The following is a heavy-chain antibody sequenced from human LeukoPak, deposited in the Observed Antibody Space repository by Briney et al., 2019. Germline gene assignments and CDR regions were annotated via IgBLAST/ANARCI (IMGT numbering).Heavy chain of an antibody. D-gene: IGHD1-1*01. CDR2: ISSNGGST. Sequence: GGSLRLSCSASGFTFSSYAMHWVRQAPGKGLEYVSAISSNGGSTYCADSVKGRFTISRDNSKNTLYLQMSSLRAEDTAVYYCVNEVGTYYYGMDVWGQGTTVTVSS. V-gene: IGHV3-64D*06. J-gene: IGHJ6*02. CDR1: GFTFSSYA. CDR3: VNEVGTYYYGMDV.